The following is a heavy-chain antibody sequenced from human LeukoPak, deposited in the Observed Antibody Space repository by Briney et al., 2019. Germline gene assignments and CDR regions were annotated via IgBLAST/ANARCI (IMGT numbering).Heavy chain of an antibody. V-gene: IGHV3-23*01. CDR3: ARDEGYCSSTSCYAIDY. J-gene: IGHJ4*02. Sequence: GGSLRLSCVASGFTFSSYAMSWVRQAPGKGLEWVSAISGSGGSTYYADSVKGRFTISRDNSKNTLYLQMNSLRAEDTAVYYCARDEGYCSSTSCYAIDYWGQGTLVTVSS. D-gene: IGHD2-2*01. CDR2: ISGSGGST. CDR1: GFTFSSYA.